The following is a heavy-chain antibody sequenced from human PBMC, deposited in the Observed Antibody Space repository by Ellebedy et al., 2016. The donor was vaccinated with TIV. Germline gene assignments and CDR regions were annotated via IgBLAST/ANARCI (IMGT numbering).Heavy chain of an antibody. J-gene: IGHJ4*02. CDR1: GFTFSIYW. V-gene: IGHV3-7*01. CDR3: ARDFSGWDY. D-gene: IGHD6-19*01. Sequence: GGSLRLXXAVSGFTFSIYWMSWVRQAPGKGPEWVANIKEDGSEKYYVDSVKGRFTISRDNAKNSLYLQMNSLRAEDTAVYYCARDFSGWDYWGQGTLVTVSS. CDR2: IKEDGSEK.